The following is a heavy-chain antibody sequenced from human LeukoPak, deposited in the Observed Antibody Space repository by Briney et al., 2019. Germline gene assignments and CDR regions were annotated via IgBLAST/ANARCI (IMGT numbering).Heavy chain of an antibody. CDR2: INHSGST. CDR3: ARHKAYYYGSGNRAARRYYFDY. J-gene: IGHJ4*02. D-gene: IGHD3-10*01. V-gene: IGHV4-39*01. Sequence: PSETLSLTCTVSGGSISSSSYYWGWIRQPPGKGLEWIGEINHSGSTNYNPSLKSRVTISVDTSKNQFSLKLSSVTAADTAVYYCARHKAYYYGSGNRAARRYYFDYWGQGTLVTVSS. CDR1: GGSISSSSYY.